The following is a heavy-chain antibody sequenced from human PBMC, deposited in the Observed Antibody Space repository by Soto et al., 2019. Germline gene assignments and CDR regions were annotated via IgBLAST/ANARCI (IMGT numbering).Heavy chain of an antibody. CDR3: ARPDDYGDPRAPFDY. V-gene: IGHV1-46*01. CDR2: INPSGGST. Sequence: QVQLVQSGAEVKKSGASVKVSCKAYGYTFTDYYMHWVRQAPGHGLEWMGVINPSGGSTTYAQKFQGRVTMTRETSTSTVYMELSSLRSDDTAVYYCARPDDYGDPRAPFDYWGQGTLVTASS. J-gene: IGHJ4*02. D-gene: IGHD4-17*01. CDR1: GYTFTDYY.